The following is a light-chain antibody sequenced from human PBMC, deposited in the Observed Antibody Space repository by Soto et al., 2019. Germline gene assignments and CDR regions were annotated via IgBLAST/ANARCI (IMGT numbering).Light chain of an antibody. CDR2: TAS. Sequence: EIVLTQSPGTLSLSPGEGATLSCRASQSVSRNYLAWYQQKPGQAPRLLIYTASRRATGIPDRFSGSGSGTNFTLTISSLEPEDFAVFYCQQYGGSPFTFGPGTKVDIK. CDR1: QSVSRNY. V-gene: IGKV3-20*01. CDR3: QQYGGSPFT. J-gene: IGKJ3*01.